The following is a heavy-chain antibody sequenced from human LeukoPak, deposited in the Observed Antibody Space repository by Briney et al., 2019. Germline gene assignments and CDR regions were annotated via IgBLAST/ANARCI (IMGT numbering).Heavy chain of an antibody. CDR1: GFTFSKYA. Sequence: GGSLRLSCAASGFTFSKYALNWVRQAPGQGLECVSVISGSGDYTYYADSVKGRFTISRDNSKNTLYLQMNSLRDEDMAVYYCAKNLPYLDNPAYRSWPLDFWGQGTLVTVSS. CDR2: ISGSGDYT. D-gene: IGHD3-16*02. V-gene: IGHV3-23*01. J-gene: IGHJ4*02. CDR3: AKNLPYLDNPAYRSWPLDF.